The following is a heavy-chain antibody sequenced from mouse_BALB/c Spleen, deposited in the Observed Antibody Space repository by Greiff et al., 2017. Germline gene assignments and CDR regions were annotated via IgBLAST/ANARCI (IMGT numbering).Heavy chain of an antibody. CDR2: IWSGGST. Sequence: VKLMESGPGLVQPSQSLSITCTVSGFSLTSYGVHWVRQSPGKGLEWLGVIWSGGSTDYNAAFISRLSISKDNSKSQVFFKMNSLQANDTAIYYCARNDGNYVGAMDYWGQGTSVTVSS. CDR1: GFSLTSYG. V-gene: IGHV2-2*02. J-gene: IGHJ4*01. D-gene: IGHD2-1*01. CDR3: ARNDGNYVGAMDY.